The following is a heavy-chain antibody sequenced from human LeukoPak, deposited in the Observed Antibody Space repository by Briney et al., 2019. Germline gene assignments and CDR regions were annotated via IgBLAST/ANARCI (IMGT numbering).Heavy chain of an antibody. CDR2: ISGSGSTT. CDR3: AKVKWELLEGYFDY. CDR1: GFTFSSYA. J-gene: IGHJ4*02. D-gene: IGHD1-26*01. Sequence: GGSLRLSCAASGFTFSSYAMNWVRQAPGKGLEWVSAISGSGSTTYYADSVKGRFTISRDNSKNTLYLQMNSLRAEDTAVYYCAKVKWELLEGYFDYWGQGTLVTVSS. V-gene: IGHV3-23*01.